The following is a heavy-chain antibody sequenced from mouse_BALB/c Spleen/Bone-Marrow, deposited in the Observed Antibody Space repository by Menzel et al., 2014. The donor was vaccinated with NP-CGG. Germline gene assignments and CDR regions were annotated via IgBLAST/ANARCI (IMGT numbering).Heavy chain of an antibody. J-gene: IGHJ2*01. Sequence: QVHVKQSGAELVRPGSSVKISCESSGYVFSTYWINWVKQRPGQGLEWIGQIYPGDGDTDYNGKFKDKATLTADKSSNTASMQLSSLTSEDSAVYFCARGGISVDHWGQGTTLTVSS. CDR1: GYVFSTYW. CDR2: IYPGDGDT. V-gene: IGHV1-80*01. CDR3: ARGGISVDH.